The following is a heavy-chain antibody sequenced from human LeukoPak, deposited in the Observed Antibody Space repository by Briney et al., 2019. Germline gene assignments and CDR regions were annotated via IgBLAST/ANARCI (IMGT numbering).Heavy chain of an antibody. CDR2: IYYRGNT. CDR3: ARITPYSSGWYYFDY. V-gene: IGHV4-59*01. CDR1: VDSLSRYY. J-gene: IGHJ4*02. D-gene: IGHD6-19*01. Sequence: SETLSLTCTLSVDSLSRYYGSCIRQPTGKGLEWIVYIYYRGNTIYNRSLKSRVTIPVDTSKNQFSLKLSSVTAADTAVYSCARITPYSSGWYYFDYWGQGTLVTVSS.